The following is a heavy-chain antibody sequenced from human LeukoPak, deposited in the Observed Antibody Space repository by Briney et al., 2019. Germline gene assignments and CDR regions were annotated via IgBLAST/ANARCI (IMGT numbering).Heavy chain of an antibody. J-gene: IGHJ4*02. CDR2: INHSGST. D-gene: IGHD1-7*01. Sequence: SETLSLTCAVYVGSFSGYYWSWIRQPPGKGLEWIGEINHSGSTNYNQSLKSRVTISVDTSKNQFSLKLSSVTAADTAVYYCARGWTWNFPIDYWGQGTLVTVSS. CDR1: VGSFSGYY. CDR3: ARGWTWNFPIDY. V-gene: IGHV4-34*01.